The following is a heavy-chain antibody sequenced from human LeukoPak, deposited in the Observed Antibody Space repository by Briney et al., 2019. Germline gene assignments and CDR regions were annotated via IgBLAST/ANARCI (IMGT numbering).Heavy chain of an antibody. J-gene: IGHJ4*02. CDR3: ARCSPGDSSNFYAVLQY. V-gene: IGHV1-69*06. Sequence: SVKVSCKASGGTFSSDAVSWVRLTPGQRLEWLGGIIPVFGTTTYAQKFQARVTMTADKSTNTAYLEISSLTSDDTAVYYCARCSPGDSSNFYAVLQYWGQGTQVTVST. D-gene: IGHD3-22*01. CDR1: GGTFSSDA. CDR2: IIPVFGTT.